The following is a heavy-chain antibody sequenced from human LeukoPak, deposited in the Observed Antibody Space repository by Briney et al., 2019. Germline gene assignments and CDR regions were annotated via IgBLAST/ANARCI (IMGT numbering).Heavy chain of an antibody. CDR3: ARDRDSRWDFDL. CDR1: GFTSGTYW. CDR2: IKQDGSET. Sequence: GGALRLACAASGFTSGTYWVSWVRQAPGKGLEWVASIKQDGSETYYVDSVKGRFTLSRDNAKNSLYLQMNSLRADDTAVYYCARDRDSRWDFDLWGRGTLVTVSS. J-gene: IGHJ2*01. D-gene: IGHD3-22*01. V-gene: IGHV3-7*01.